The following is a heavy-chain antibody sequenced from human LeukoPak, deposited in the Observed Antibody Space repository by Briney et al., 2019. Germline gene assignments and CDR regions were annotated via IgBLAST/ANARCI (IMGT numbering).Heavy chain of an antibody. CDR1: GFTFSDYY. CDR2: ISGSDGII. CDR3: ARDKYNFPPYFDY. V-gene: IGHV3-11*01. J-gene: IGHJ4*02. Sequence: GGSLRLSCAASGFTFSDYYMSWIRQAPGKGLEWISYISGSDGIIYYADSMKGRFTISRDNAKNSLYLQMNSLRAEDTAVYYCARDKYNFPPYFDYWAQGALVTVSS. D-gene: IGHD2/OR15-2a*01.